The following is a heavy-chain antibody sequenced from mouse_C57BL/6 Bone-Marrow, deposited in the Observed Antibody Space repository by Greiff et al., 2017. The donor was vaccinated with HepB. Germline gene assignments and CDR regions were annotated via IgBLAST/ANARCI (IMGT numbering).Heavy chain of an antibody. CDR3: ARKSRNYLYAMDY. D-gene: IGHD2-1*01. V-gene: IGHV1-64*01. CDR1: GYTFTSYW. Sequence: QVQLQQPGAELVKPGASVKLSCKASGYTFTSYWMHWVKQRPGQGLEWIGMIHPNSGSTNYNEKFKSKATLTVDKSTSTAYMQLSSLTSEDSAVYYCARKSRNYLYAMDYWGQGTSVTVSS. J-gene: IGHJ4*01. CDR2: IHPNSGST.